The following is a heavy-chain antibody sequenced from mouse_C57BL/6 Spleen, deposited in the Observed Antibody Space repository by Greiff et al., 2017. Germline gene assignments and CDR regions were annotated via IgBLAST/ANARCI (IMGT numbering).Heavy chain of an antibody. CDR1: GYTFTSYW. CDR3: ASLYSNYVGY. J-gene: IGHJ2*01. D-gene: IGHD2-5*01. CDR2: IDPSDSYT. Sequence: QVQLQQPGAELVKPGASVKLSCKASGYTFTSYWMQWVKQRPGPGLEWIGEIDPSDSYTNYNQKFKGKATLTVDTSSSTAYMQLSSLTSEDSAVYYCASLYSNYVGYWGQGTTLTVSS. V-gene: IGHV1-50*01.